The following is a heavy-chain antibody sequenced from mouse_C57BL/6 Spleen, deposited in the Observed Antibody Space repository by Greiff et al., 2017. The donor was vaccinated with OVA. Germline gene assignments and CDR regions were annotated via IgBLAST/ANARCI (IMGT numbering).Heavy chain of an antibody. CDR2: INPGSGGT. CDR1: GYAFTNYL. Sequence: VQLKESGAELVRPGTSVKVSCKASGYAFTNYLIEWVKQRPGQGLEWIGVINPGSGGTNYNEKFKGKATLTADKSSSTAYMQLSSLTSEDSAVYFCARSVGTGALDYWGQGTTLTVSS. J-gene: IGHJ2*01. D-gene: IGHD3-1*01. V-gene: IGHV1-54*01. CDR3: ARSVGTGALDY.